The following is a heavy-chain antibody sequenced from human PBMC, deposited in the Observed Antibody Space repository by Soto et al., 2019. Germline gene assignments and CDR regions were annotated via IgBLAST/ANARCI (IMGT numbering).Heavy chain of an antibody. CDR1: GFSLISTGAG. CDR3: ARRQSIMIRGANAFDF. J-gene: IGHJ3*01. V-gene: IGHV2-5*02. Sequence: QITLKESGPTLVKPTQTLTLTCSFSGFSLISTGAGVGWIRQPPGKALEWLALIYWDGDKRYSPALKSRLTITKDSSKNQVVLTMTNVDPVDNATYYCARRQSIMIRGANAFDFWGQGTFVSVSS. D-gene: IGHD3-10*01. CDR2: IYWDGDK.